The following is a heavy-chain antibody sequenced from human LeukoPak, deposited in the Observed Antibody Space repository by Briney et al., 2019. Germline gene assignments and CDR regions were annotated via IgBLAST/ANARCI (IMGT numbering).Heavy chain of an antibody. CDR1: GFTFSSYG. CDR2: ISHDGIRQ. CDR3: AKPGGGYFDS. Sequence: PGRSLRLSCVASGFTFSSYGMHWVRQAPRKALEWVAVISHDGIRQGYVDSVKGRFTISRDKFKDTVYLQMNSLTAEDTAVYYCAKPGGGYFDSWGQGTLVTVSS. D-gene: IGHD3-16*01. V-gene: IGHV3-30*18. J-gene: IGHJ4*02.